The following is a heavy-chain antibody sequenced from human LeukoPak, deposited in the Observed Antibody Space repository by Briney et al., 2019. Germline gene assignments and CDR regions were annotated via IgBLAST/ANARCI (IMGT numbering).Heavy chain of an antibody. Sequence: PSETLSLTCTVSGGSISSYYWSWIRQHPGKGLEWIGYIYYSGSTNYTPSLKSRVTTSVATSKNQFSLKLSSVTASDTAVYYCARLIAAAGTGDYWGQGTLVTVSS. CDR3: ARLIAAAGTGDY. J-gene: IGHJ4*02. D-gene: IGHD6-13*01. CDR1: GGSISSYY. CDR2: IYYSGST. V-gene: IGHV4-59*08.